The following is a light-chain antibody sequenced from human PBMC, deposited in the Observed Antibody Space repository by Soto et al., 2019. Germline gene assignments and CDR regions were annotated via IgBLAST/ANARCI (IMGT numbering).Light chain of an antibody. J-gene: IGKJ1*01. CDR3: QQSYSLPVWT. CDR1: QRRGPY. Sequence: DIQMTQSPSSLSASVGDSVTITCRASQRRGPYVNWYQQKPGQPPKLLISAATNLADGVPSRFGGSGSGTDFTLSVSSLQPEDFATYYCQQSYSLPVWTFGQGTKVEIK. CDR2: AAT. V-gene: IGKV1-39*01.